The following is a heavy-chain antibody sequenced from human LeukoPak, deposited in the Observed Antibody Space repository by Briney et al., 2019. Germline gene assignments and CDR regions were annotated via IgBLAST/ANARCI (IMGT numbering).Heavy chain of an antibody. CDR3: ARVVREPSRYYYEPYGWFDP. CDR2: INPSGGST. Sequence: VASVKVSCKASGYTFTSYYMHWVRQAPGQGLEWMGIINPSGGSTIYAQKFQGRVTMTRDTSTSTVYMELSSLRSEDTAVYYCARVVREPSRYYYEPYGWFDPWGQGTLVTVSS. CDR1: GYTFTSYY. D-gene: IGHD3-22*01. V-gene: IGHV1-46*03. J-gene: IGHJ5*02.